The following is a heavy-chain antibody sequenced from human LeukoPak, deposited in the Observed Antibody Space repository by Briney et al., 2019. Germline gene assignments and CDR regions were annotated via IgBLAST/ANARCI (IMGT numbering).Heavy chain of an antibody. Sequence: SETLSLTCTVSGGSISSYYWSWIRQPPGKGLEWIGYIYYSGSTNYNPSLKSRVTISVDTPKNQFSLKLSSVTAADTAVYYCARLDFAVFYYWGQGTLVTVSS. J-gene: IGHJ4*02. CDR2: IYYSGST. V-gene: IGHV4-59*08. D-gene: IGHD3/OR15-3a*01. CDR1: GGSISSYY. CDR3: ARLDFAVFYY.